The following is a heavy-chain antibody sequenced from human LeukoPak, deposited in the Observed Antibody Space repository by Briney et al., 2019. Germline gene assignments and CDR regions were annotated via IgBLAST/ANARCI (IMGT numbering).Heavy chain of an antibody. CDR3: AKVHCGGGSCYRGYYYYGMDV. J-gene: IGHJ6*02. D-gene: IGHD2-15*01. Sequence: PGGSLRLPCAASGFTFSSYAMSWVRQAPGKGLEWVSAISGSGGSTYYADSVKGRFTISRDNSKNTLYLQMNSLRAEDTAVYYCAKVHCGGGSCYRGYYYYGMDVWGQGTTVTVSS. CDR2: ISGSGGST. CDR1: GFTFSSYA. V-gene: IGHV3-23*01.